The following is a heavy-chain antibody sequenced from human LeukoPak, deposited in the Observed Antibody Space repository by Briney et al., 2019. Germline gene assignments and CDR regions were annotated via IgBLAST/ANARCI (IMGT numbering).Heavy chain of an antibody. CDR3: ARRGGRKGSSSWSFYAFDI. J-gene: IGHJ3*02. V-gene: IGHV4-61*02. Sequence: SQTLSLTCTVSGGSISSGSYYWSWIRQPAGKGLEWIGRIYTSGSTNYNPSLKSRVTISVDTSKNQFSLKLSSVTAADTAVYYCARRGGRKGSSSWSFYAFDIWGQGTMVTVSS. CDR2: IYTSGST. CDR1: GGSISSGSYY. D-gene: IGHD6-13*01.